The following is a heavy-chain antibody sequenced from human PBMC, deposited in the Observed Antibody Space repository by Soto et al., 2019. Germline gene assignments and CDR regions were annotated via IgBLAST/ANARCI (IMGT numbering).Heavy chain of an antibody. CDR2: ISYDGSNK. Sequence: GGSLRLSCAASGFTFSSYAMHWVRQAPGKGLEWVAVISYDGSNKYYADSVKGRFTISRDNSKNTLYLQMNSLRAEDTAVYYCARDLQVDYDGSGYYTPIGYWGQGTLVTVSS. CDR3: ARDLQVDYDGSGYYTPIGY. D-gene: IGHD3-22*01. J-gene: IGHJ4*02. CDR1: GFTFSSYA. V-gene: IGHV3-30-3*01.